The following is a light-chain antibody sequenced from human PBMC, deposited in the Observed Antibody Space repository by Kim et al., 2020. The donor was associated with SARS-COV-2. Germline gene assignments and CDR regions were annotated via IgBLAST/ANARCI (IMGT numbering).Light chain of an antibody. CDR3: QTWGTGFVV. Sequence: ASVKLTCTLNSEHRKNAIAWHQQRPEKGPRYLMKVEKDGSHTEGDEVPDRFSGSSSGAERYLTISGLQFEDEAAYYCQTWGTGFVVFGGGTQLTVL. CDR2: VEKDGSH. J-gene: IGLJ3*02. CDR1: SEHRKNA. V-gene: IGLV4-69*01.